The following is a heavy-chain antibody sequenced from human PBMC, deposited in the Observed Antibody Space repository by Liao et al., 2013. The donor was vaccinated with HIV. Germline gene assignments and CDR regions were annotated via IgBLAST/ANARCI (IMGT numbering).Heavy chain of an antibody. CDR2: IYSSGSA. CDR1: GGSISSYY. J-gene: IGHJ3*02. Sequence: QVQVQESGPGLVKPSETLSLTCTVSGGSISSYYWSWIRQPAGKGLEWIGRIYSSGSANYNPSLKSRVTMSVDTSKNQFSLKLRSVTAADTAVYYCARVTRVDTAMPIYETDAFDIWGRGTMVTVSS. D-gene: IGHD5-18*01. CDR3: ARVTRVDTAMPIYETDAFDI. V-gene: IGHV4-4*07.